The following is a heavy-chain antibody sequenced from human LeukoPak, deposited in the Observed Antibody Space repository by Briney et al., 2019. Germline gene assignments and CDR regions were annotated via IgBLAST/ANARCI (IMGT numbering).Heavy chain of an antibody. CDR3: ASAYCSSTSRSAYWFDP. CDR1: GGTFSSYA. V-gene: IGHV1-69*05. J-gene: IGHJ5*02. Sequence: GSSVKVSCKASGGTFSSYAISWVRQAPGQGLEWMGGIIPIFGTANYAQKFQGRVTITTDESTSTAYMELSRLRSDDTAVYYCASAYCSSTSRSAYWFDPWGQGTLVTVSS. CDR2: IIPIFGTA. D-gene: IGHD2-2*01.